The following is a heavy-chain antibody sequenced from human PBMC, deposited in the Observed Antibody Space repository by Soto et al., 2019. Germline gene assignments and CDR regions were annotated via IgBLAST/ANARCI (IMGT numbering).Heavy chain of an antibody. D-gene: IGHD3-22*01. CDR3: ASNPYDSSGYYPLGAFDY. CDR1: GFTFSSYW. V-gene: IGHV3-7*01. CDR2: IKQDGSEK. Sequence: GSLRLSCAASGFTFSSYWMSWVRQAPGKGLEWVANIKQDGSEKYYVDSVKGRFTISRDNAKNSLYLQMNSLRAEDTAVYYCASNPYDSSGYYPLGAFDYWGQGTLVTVSS. J-gene: IGHJ4*02.